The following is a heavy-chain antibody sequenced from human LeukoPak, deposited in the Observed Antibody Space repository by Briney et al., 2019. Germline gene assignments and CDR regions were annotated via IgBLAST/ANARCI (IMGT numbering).Heavy chain of an antibody. CDR1: GGSISSSSYY. J-gene: IGHJ4*02. D-gene: IGHD2-15*01. CDR2: IYYSGST. CDR3: AGLGYCSGGSCYSFDY. Sequence: PSETLSLTCTVSGGSISSSSYYWGWIRQPPGKGLEWIGSIYYSGSTYYNLSLKSRVTISVDTSKNQFSLKLSSVTAADTAVYYCAGLGYCSGGSCYSFDYWGQGTLVTVSS. V-gene: IGHV4-39*07.